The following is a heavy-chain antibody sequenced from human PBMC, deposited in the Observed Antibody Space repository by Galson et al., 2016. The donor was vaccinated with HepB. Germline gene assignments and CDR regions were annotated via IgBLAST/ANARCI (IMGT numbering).Heavy chain of an antibody. CDR1: TTYG. CDR2: ISPLNQNA. CDR3: ARDVWGLGIQKWFDH. Sequence: TTYGIAWVRQAPGQGLEWMGWISPLNQNARYAQKFQGRVTLTTDTSKNTLYLQMNSLRVEDTAVYYCARDVWGLGIQKWFDHWGQGTLVTVSS. D-gene: IGHD5-18*01. V-gene: IGHV1-18*01. J-gene: IGHJ5*02.